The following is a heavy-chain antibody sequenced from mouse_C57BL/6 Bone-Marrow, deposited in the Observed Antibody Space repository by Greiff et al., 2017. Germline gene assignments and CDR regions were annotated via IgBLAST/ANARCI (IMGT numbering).Heavy chain of an antibody. Sequence: EVQRVESGAELVRPGASVKLSCTASGFNIKDDYMHWVKQRPEQGLEWIGWIDPENGGTEYASKFQGKATITADTSSNTAYLQLSSLTSEDTAVYYCTTAMTTVVADYWGQGTSVTVSS. CDR1: GFNIKDDY. V-gene: IGHV14-4*01. D-gene: IGHD1-1*01. CDR2: IDPENGGT. J-gene: IGHJ4*01. CDR3: TTAMTTVVADY.